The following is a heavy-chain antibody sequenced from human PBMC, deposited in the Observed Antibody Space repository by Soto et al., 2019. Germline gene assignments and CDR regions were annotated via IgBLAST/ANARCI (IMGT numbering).Heavy chain of an antibody. CDR1: GFSLSTGGMG. CDR3: VHSRCGGDCLQSYSSHYDYGMDI. D-gene: IGHD2-21*02. J-gene: IGHJ6*02. Sequence: QITLKESGPTLVKPTQTLTLTCTFSGFSLSTGGMGVGWIRQPPGKALEWLALIYWDGDRRYSPSLMNRLTIAKDTSKNQVVLTMTNMDPVDTATYYCVHSRCGGDCLQSYSSHYDYGMDIWGQGTTVTVSS. V-gene: IGHV2-5*02. CDR2: IYWDGDR.